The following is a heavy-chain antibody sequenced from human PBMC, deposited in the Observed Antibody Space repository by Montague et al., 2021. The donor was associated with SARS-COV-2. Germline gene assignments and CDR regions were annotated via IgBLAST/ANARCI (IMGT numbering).Heavy chain of an antibody. CDR2: IDWDDDK. Sequence: PALVKPTQTLTLTCTFSGFSLSTSGMCVSWIRQPPGKALEWLARIDWDDDKYYSTSLKTRLTISKDTSKNQVVLTMTNMDPADTATYYCARRTYDILTGYDYDMDVWGQGTTVTVSS. CDR3: ARRTYDILTGYDYDMDV. J-gene: IGHJ6*02. V-gene: IGHV2-70*11. CDR1: GFSLSTSGMC. D-gene: IGHD3-9*01.